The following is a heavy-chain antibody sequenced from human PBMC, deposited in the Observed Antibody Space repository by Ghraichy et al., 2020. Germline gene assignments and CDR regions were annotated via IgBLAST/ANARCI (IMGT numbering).Heavy chain of an antibody. Sequence: GESLNISCAASGFTFSSYGMHWVRQAPGKGLEWVAVISYDGSNKYYADSVKGRFTISRDNSKNTLYLQMNSLRAEDTAVYYCAKSSEVARYYYYGMDVWGQGTTVTVSS. CDR3: AKSSEVARYYYYGMDV. J-gene: IGHJ6*02. V-gene: IGHV3-30*18. CDR2: ISYDGSNK. CDR1: GFTFSSYG. D-gene: IGHD3-10*01.